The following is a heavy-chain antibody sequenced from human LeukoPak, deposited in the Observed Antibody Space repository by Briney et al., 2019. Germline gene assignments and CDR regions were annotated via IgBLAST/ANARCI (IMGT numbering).Heavy chain of an antibody. CDR1: SIRFADHW. CDR2: SDRDGVVR. CDR3: VASRWSGALDF. Sequence: GSLRLSCVGSSIRFADHWMLWVRQVPGKPPAWVARSDRDGVVREYADSVKGRFTIPRDNARNTIHLEMNRLKVEDTVIYYCVASRWSGALDFWGQGSLVTVSS. V-gene: IGHV3-74*01. J-gene: IGHJ4*02. D-gene: IGHD3-3*01.